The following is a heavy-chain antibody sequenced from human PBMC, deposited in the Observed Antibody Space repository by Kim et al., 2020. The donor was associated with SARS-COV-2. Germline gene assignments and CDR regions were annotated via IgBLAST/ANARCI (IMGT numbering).Heavy chain of an antibody. CDR2: IYYSGTT. CDR1: GGSISSSSNY. CDR3: ARPYGSGTYYNLNWFDP. J-gene: IGHJ5*02. Sequence: SETLSLTCNVSGGSISSSSNYWGWIRQPPGKGLEWIGTIYYSGTTYYNPSLKSRVTISVDTSKNQFSLKLSSVTAADTAVYYCARPYGSGTYYNLNWFDPWGQGTLVTVSS. V-gene: IGHV4-39*01. D-gene: IGHD3-10*01.